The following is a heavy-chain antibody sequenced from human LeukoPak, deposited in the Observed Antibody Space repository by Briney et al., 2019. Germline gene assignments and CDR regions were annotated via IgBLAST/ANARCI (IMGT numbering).Heavy chain of an antibody. CDR2: ISGSGGST. Sequence: GGSLRLSCAASGFTFCSYAMSWARQAPGKGLEWVSAISGSGGSTYYADSVKGRFTISRDNSKNTLYLQMNSLRAEDTAVYYCAKADSGWSFDYWGQGTLVTVSS. J-gene: IGHJ4*02. CDR1: GFTFCSYA. D-gene: IGHD6-19*01. CDR3: AKADSGWSFDY. V-gene: IGHV3-23*01.